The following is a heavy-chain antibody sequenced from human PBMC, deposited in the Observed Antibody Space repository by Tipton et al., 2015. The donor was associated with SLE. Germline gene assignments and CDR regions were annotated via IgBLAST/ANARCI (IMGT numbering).Heavy chain of an antibody. CDR2: IFWDGGGV. J-gene: IGHJ3*01. CDR1: GITPDEYA. D-gene: IGHD3-16*01. Sequence: SLRLSCTISGITPDEYAMHWVRQAPGKGLGWVAGIFWDGGGVDYVDSVKGRFTISRDKGRKSLFLQMNSLRPEDTALYYCIRDMFPGGADVWDQGTMVTVSS. CDR3: IRDMFPGGADV. V-gene: IGHV3-9*02.